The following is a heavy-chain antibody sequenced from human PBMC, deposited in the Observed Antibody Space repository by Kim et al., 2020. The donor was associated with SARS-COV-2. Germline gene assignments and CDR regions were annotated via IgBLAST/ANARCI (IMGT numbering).Heavy chain of an antibody. J-gene: IGHJ6*02. V-gene: IGHV3-11*05. CDR3: ARDPYNSYAMDL. D-gene: IGHD2-2*02. Sequence: GGSLRLSCAASGFRFSDYDMNWVRQAPGKVLEWLSSVSSTSRYTNYADSVRGRFIISRDNARDSLSLQMDSLQPEDTAVYYCARDPYNSYAMDLWGQGTTVTVS. CDR2: VSSTSRYT. CDR1: GFRFSDYD.